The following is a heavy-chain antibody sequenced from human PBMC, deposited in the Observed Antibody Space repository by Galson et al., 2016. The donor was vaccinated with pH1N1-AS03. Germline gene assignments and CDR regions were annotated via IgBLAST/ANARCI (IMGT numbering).Heavy chain of an antibody. J-gene: IGHJ4*03. CDR2: INTYTGRT. CDR1: GYDFTTYY. V-gene: IGHV1-2*02. CDR3: ARVEGIASTPGD. Sequence: SVKVSCKASGYDFTTYYIHWVRQAPGQGLEWMGFINTYTGRTRYAQKFQRRVTMTQDTSINTAFMELRGLASDDSASYFCARVEGIASTPGDWGQGTLVTVS. D-gene: IGHD6-13*01.